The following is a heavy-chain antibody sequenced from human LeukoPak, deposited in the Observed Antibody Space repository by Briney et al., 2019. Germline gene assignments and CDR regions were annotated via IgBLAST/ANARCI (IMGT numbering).Heavy chain of an antibody. D-gene: IGHD5-24*01. V-gene: IGHV3-66*01. CDR3: ARGSRDGYNSGLYYYYYGIDV. Sequence: GGSLRLSCAASGITVSSNDMSWVRQAPGKGLEWVSVIYSGGTTHYADYVKGRFSISRDNSENTLYLQMNSLRAEDTAVYYCARGSRDGYNSGLYYYYYGIDVWGQGTTVTVSS. CDR2: IYSGGTT. CDR1: GITVSSND. J-gene: IGHJ6*02.